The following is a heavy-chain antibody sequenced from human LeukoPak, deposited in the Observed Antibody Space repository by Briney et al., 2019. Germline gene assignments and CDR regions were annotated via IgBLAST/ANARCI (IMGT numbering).Heavy chain of an antibody. J-gene: IGHJ5*02. D-gene: IGHD6-19*01. CDR2: ISNSSSYI. CDR1: GFTFSSYS. V-gene: IGHV3-21*01. Sequence: GGSLRLSCAASGFTFSSYSMNWVRQAPGKGLEWVSSISNSSSYIYYADSVKGRFTISRDNAKNSLYLQMNSLRAEDTAVYYCARAPSSGWYNNWFDPWGQGTLVTVSS. CDR3: ARAPSSGWYNNWFDP.